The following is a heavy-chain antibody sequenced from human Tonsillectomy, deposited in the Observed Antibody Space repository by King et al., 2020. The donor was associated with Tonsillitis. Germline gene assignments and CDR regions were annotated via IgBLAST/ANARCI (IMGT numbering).Heavy chain of an antibody. D-gene: IGHD2-21*01. CDR3: GTPGLIEVLCEL. CDR2: ISYDGRNK. CDR1: GFTFSRHG. J-gene: IGHJ4*02. V-gene: IGHV3-30*03. Sequence: VQLVESGGGVVQPGRSLRLSCAASGFTFSRHGMHWVSQAPGKGLEWVALISYDGRNKYYADTAKGRFTISRDNSKDKLYLEMNSLRAEDTAVYYCGTPGLIEVLCELWGRGTLVTVS.